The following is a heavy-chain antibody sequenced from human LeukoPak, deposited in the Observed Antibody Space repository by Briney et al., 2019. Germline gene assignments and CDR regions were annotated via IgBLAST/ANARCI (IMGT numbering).Heavy chain of an antibody. Sequence: SETLSLTCTVSGGSISSSSYYWGWIRQPPGKGLEWIGSIYYSGSTYYNPSLESRVTISVDTSKNQFSLKLSSVTAADTAVYYCARHRPPMVRGVISDYWGQGTLVTVSS. CDR1: GGSISSSSYY. V-gene: IGHV4-39*01. CDR2: IYYSGST. D-gene: IGHD3-10*01. CDR3: ARHRPPMVRGVISDY. J-gene: IGHJ4*02.